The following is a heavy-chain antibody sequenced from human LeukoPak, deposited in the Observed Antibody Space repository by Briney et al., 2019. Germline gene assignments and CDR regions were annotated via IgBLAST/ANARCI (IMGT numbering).Heavy chain of an antibody. CDR3: ARAKPKNMVRALIMRRERRYYFDY. V-gene: IGHV3-21*04. Sequence: GGPLRLSCAPCGFPFRIYIVNGLRPAPGKGLEWVSSISSSSSYIYYAHSVKGRYTISRDNSQSTLYIQMTSLRDEDTSVYYCARAKPKNMVRALIMRRERRYYFDYWGQGTLVSVSS. D-gene: IGHD3-10*01. CDR2: ISSSSSYI. J-gene: IGHJ4*02. CDR1: GFPFRIYI.